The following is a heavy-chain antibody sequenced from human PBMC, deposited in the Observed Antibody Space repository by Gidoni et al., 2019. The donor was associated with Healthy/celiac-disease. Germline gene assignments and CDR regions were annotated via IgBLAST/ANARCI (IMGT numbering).Heavy chain of an antibody. J-gene: IGHJ6*02. V-gene: IGHV1-8*01. D-gene: IGHD4-17*01. Sequence: QVQLVQSGAEVKKPGASVKVSCKASGYTFTSYDINWVRQDTGQGLEWMGWMNPNSGNTGYAQKFQGRVTMTRNTSISTAYMELGSLRSEDTAVYYCARPTVTKFYYDYGMDVWGQGTTVTVSS. CDR1: GYTFTSYD. CDR2: MNPNSGNT. CDR3: ARPTVTKFYYDYGMDV.